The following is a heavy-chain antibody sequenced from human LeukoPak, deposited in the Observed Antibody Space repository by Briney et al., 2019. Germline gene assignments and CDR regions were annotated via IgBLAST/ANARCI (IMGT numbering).Heavy chain of an antibody. CDR1: GFSFGDYS. D-gene: IGHD1-1*01. CDR3: VRYGRRANDQPFDV. V-gene: IGHV3-49*04. CDR2: IRSEAYGETT. J-gene: IGHJ3*01. Sequence: QTGGSLRLSCTASGFSFGDYSMNWVRQAPGKGLEWVGFIRSEAYGETTQYAASVKGRFTISRDDSKSIAYLQMNSLKTEDTAVYYCVRYGRRANDQPFDVWGQGTMVTVSS.